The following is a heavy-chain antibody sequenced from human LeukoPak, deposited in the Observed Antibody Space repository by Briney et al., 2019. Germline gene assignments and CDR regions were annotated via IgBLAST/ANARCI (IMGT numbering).Heavy chain of an antibody. CDR2: IYYSGST. Sequence: SETLSLNCTVSGGSISSSSYYWGWIRQPPGKGRGWIGSIYYSGSTYYNPSRKSLVTISLDTSKNQFSLDLSSVTAAEPDDYYCGRGTTMAASANWGQGTLVTVSS. J-gene: IGHJ4*02. V-gene: IGHV4-39*07. CDR1: GGSISSSSYY. D-gene: IGHD3-10*01. CDR3: GRGTTMAASAN.